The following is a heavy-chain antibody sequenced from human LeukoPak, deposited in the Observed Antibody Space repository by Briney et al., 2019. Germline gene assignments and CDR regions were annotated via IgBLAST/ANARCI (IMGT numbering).Heavy chain of an antibody. CDR1: GFTFDDYA. J-gene: IGHJ4*02. Sequence: GRSLRLSCAASGFTFDDYAMHWVRQAPGKGLERVSGISWNSGSIGYADSVKGRFTISRDNAKNSLYLQMNSLRAEDTALYYCAKDGDSSSWYRGGYYFDYWGQGTLLTVSS. CDR2: ISWNSGSI. CDR3: AKDGDSSSWYRGGYYFDY. V-gene: IGHV3-9*01. D-gene: IGHD6-13*01.